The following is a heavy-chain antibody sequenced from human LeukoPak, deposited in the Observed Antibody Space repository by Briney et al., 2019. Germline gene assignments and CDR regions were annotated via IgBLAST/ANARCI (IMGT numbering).Heavy chain of an antibody. CDR3: AREIGGQQLVLGNWFDP. V-gene: IGHV6-1*01. D-gene: IGHD6-13*01. J-gene: IGHJ5*02. Sequence: SQTLSLTCAISGDSVSSNSAAWNWIRQSPSRGLEWPGRTYYRSKWYNDYAVSVKSRITINPDTSKNQFSLQLNSVTPEDTAVYYCAREIGGQQLVLGNWFDPWGQGTLVTVSS. CDR2: TYYRSKWYN. CDR1: GDSVSSNSAA.